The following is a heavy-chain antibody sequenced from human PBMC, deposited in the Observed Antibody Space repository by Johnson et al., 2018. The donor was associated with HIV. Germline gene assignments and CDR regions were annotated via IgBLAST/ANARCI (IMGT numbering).Heavy chain of an antibody. CDR1: GFNVSNNY. Sequence: VQLVESGGGLVQPGRSLGLACVGSGFNVSNNYMSWVRQPPGQGLEWVSTLYSSGNTYYADSVKGLFTISRDSSRNTLYLQIDTLKVEDTALYYCTRSKLQFLAPDAFDLWGQGTMVTVSS. D-gene: IGHD5-24*01. J-gene: IGHJ3*01. CDR3: TRSKLQFLAPDAFDL. V-gene: IGHV3-66*01. CDR2: LYSSGNT.